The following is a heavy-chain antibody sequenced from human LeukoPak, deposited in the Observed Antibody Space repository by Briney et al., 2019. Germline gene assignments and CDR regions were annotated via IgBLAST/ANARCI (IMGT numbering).Heavy chain of an antibody. D-gene: IGHD4-11*01. V-gene: IGHV3-30-3*01. CDR2: ISYDGSNK. Sequence: PGGSLRLSCAAFGFTFSIYAMHWVRQAPGKGLEWVAVISYDGSNKYYADSVKGRFTISRDNSKNTLYLQMNSLRAEDTAVYYCARGSVTTPYGLDVWGQGTTVTVSS. J-gene: IGHJ6*02. CDR1: GFTFSIYA. CDR3: ARGSVTTPYGLDV.